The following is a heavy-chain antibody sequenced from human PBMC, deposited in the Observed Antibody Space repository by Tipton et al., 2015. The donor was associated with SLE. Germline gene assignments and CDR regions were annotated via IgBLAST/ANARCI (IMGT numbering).Heavy chain of an antibody. J-gene: IGHJ6*02. Sequence: RSLRLSCTASGFTFGDYAMSWVRQAPGKGLEWVGFIRSKAYDGTTEYAASVKGRFTISRDDSKSIAYLQMNSLKTEDTAVYYCTRQRFVTTVTTWDVWGQGTTVTVSS. D-gene: IGHD4-17*01. CDR3: TRQRFVTTVTTWDV. CDR2: IRSKAYDGTT. CDR1: GFTFGDYA. V-gene: IGHV3-49*04.